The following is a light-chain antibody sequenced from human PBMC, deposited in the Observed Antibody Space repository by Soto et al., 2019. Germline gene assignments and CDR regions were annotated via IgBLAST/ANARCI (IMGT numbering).Light chain of an antibody. CDR2: GDN. J-gene: IGLJ1*01. V-gene: IGLV1-40*01. CDR1: SSNIGANYD. Sequence: QAVLSQPPSVSGAPGQRITISCTGSSSNIGANYDVHWYRQVPGTAPKLLMSGDNNRPSGVADRFSGSKSGTSASLAITRLQAEDEADYYCQSYDSSLNRVFRTGTKVTVL. CDR3: QSYDSSLNRV.